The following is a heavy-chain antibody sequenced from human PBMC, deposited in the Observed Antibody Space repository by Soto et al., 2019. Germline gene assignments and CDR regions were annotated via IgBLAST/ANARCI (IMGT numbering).Heavy chain of an antibody. D-gene: IGHD1-26*01. CDR1: GFTFSDHQ. Sequence: EVQLVESGGGLVQPGGSLRLSCAASGFTFSDHQMDWVRQAPGKGLEWVGRTRNKANSYTTEYAASVKGRFTISRDDSNNSLYLQMNSLKTEDTDVYYCARVVGAPNRFDPWGQGNVVTVSS. V-gene: IGHV3-72*01. CDR3: ARVVGAPNRFDP. CDR2: TRNKANSYTT. J-gene: IGHJ5*02.